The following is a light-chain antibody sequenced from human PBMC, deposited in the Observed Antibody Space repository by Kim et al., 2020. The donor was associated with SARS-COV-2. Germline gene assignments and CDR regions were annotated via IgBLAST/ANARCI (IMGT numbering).Light chain of an antibody. CDR1: QSVSSSY. J-gene: IGKJ1*01. V-gene: IGKV3-20*01. CDR3: QQYGSSPPTT. Sequence: EIVLTKSPGTLSLSPGERATLSCRASQSVSSSYLAWYQQKPAQAPRLLIYGASSRATGIPDRFSGSGSGTDFTLTISRLEPEDFAVYYCQQYGSSPPTTFGQGTKVDIK. CDR2: GAS.